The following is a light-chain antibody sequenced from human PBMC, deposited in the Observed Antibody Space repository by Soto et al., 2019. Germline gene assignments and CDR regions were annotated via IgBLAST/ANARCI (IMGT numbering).Light chain of an antibody. Sequence: QSVLTQPPSASGTPGQRVTISCSGSTSNIGSHTVNWYQHVPGTAPKLLITTNNQRPSGVPDRFSGFKSGSSASLVISGLQSDDEADYYCATWDDSLKGVFGTGTQLTVL. CDR3: ATWDDSLKGV. J-gene: IGLJ1*01. CDR1: TSNIGSHT. CDR2: TNN. V-gene: IGLV1-44*01.